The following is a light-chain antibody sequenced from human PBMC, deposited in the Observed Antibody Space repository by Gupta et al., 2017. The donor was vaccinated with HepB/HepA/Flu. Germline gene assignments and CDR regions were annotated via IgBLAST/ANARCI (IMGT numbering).Light chain of an antibody. J-gene: IGKJ5*01. V-gene: IGKV3-15*01. CDR2: GAS. Sequence: EIVMTQSPATLSVSPGERATLSCMASQSVSSNLAWYQQKPGQAPRLLIYGASTRATGFPARFSGSGSVTEFTLTISSLQSEDFAVYYCQHDNTWPFTFGQGTRLEIK. CDR3: QHDNTWPFT. CDR1: QSVSSN.